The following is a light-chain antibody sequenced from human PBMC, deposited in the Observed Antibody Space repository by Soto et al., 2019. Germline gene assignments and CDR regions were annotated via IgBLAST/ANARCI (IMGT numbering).Light chain of an antibody. CDR2: GAS. CDR3: QQRSNWPRLT. J-gene: IGKJ4*01. CDR1: QSVSSSY. Sequence: EKVLKQSPGTLSLSPGERATLSCRAIQSVSSSYLAWYQQKPGQAPRLLIYGASSRATGIPDRFSGSGSGTEFTLTISSLQSEDFAVYYCQQRSNWPRLTFGGGTKVDIK. V-gene: IGKV3D-20*02.